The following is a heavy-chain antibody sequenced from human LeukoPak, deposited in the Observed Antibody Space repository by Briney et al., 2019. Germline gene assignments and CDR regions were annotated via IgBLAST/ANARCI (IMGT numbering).Heavy chain of an antibody. V-gene: IGHV4-61*02. CDR3: ARDHPIQTMVRGVHVPYYYYYYMDV. CDR2: IHNSGST. CDR1: GASISTGSSY. D-gene: IGHD3-10*01. J-gene: IGHJ6*03. Sequence: PSETLSLTCTVSGASISTGSSYWSWIRQPAGEGLEWIGRIHNSGSTNYNPSLNSRVTISVDTSKNQVSLKLSSVTAADTAVYYCARDHPIQTMVRGVHVPYYYYYYMDVWGKGTTVTISS.